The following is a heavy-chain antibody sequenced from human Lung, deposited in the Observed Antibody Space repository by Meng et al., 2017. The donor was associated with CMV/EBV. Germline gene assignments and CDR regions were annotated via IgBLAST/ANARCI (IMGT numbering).Heavy chain of an antibody. V-gene: IGHV1-2*02. D-gene: IGHD2-8*01. CDR1: GYTFSGYF. CDR3: ARVLVMMYVDHYNIMDV. Sequence: SVKVSXKASGYTFSGYFMYWVRQAPGQGLEWMGWINPKSGGTNYAQRFQGRVTMTRDTSTGTAYMELTRLRSDDTAVYYCARVLVMMYVDHYNIMDVWGQGXTVTVSS. J-gene: IGHJ6*02. CDR2: INPKSGGT.